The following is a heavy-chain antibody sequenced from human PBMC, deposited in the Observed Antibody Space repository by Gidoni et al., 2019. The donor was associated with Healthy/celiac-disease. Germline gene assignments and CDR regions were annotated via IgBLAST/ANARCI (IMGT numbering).Heavy chain of an antibody. D-gene: IGHD3-10*01. J-gene: IGHJ5*02. CDR3: ARTYYYGSGNPETNWFDP. Sequence: QLQESGPGLVKPSETLSLTCTVSGGSISRSSYYWGWIRQPPGKGLEWIGSIYYSGSTYYNPSLKSRVTISVDTSKNQFSLKLSSVTAADTAVYYCARTYYYGSGNPETNWFDPWGQGTLVTVSS. V-gene: IGHV4-39*01. CDR2: IYYSGST. CDR1: GGSISRSSYY.